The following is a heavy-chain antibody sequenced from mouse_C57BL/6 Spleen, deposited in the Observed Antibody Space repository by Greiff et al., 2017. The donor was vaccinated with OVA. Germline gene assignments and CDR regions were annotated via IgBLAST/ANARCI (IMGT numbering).Heavy chain of an antibody. J-gene: IGHJ2*01. Sequence: VQLKESGTVLARPGASVKMSCKTSGYPFTSYWMHWLKQRPGPVLEWIGAIYPGNSDTSYNQKFKGKAKLTAVTSASTAYMELSSLTNEDSAVYYCTRDYDQDYFDYWGQGTTLTVSS. V-gene: IGHV1-5*01. CDR1: GYPFTSYW. CDR2: IYPGNSDT. D-gene: IGHD2-4*01. CDR3: TRDYDQDYFDY.